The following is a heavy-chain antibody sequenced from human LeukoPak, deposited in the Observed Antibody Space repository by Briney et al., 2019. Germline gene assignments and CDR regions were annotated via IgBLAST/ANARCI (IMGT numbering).Heavy chain of an antibody. CDR2: INPNSGGT. CDR3: ATLLSGSYSILMDYYFDY. Sequence: ASVKVSCKASGYTFTGYYMHWVRQAPGQGLEWMGWINPNSGGTNYAQKFQGRVTMTRDTSISTAYMELSRLRSDDTAVYYCATLLSGSYSILMDYYFDYWGQGTLVTVSS. D-gene: IGHD1-26*01. CDR1: GYTFTGYY. J-gene: IGHJ4*02. V-gene: IGHV1-2*02.